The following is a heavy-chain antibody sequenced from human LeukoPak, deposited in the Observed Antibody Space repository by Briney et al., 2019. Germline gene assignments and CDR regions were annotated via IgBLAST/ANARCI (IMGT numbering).Heavy chain of an antibody. D-gene: IGHD6-6*01. CDR1: GGSVSNYY. CDR2: VYYTGST. V-gene: IGHV4-59*08. Sequence: SETLSLTCRVFGGSVSNYYWSCIWQPPGQGLEWIGYVYYTGSTNYNPSLKSRVTMFEDKSKNQFSLRLYSVTVADTAVYYCARHFTYSSSSYFDYWGQGSLVTVSS. CDR3: ARHFTYSSSSYFDY. J-gene: IGHJ4*02.